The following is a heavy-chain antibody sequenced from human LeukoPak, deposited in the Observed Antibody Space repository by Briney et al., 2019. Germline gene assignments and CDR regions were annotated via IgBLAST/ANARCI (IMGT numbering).Heavy chain of an antibody. CDR2: ISGSGGST. D-gene: IGHD2-15*01. J-gene: IGHJ4*02. V-gene: IGHV3-23*01. CDR1: GGSISSYY. Sequence: ETLSLTCTVSGGSISSYYWSWVRQAPGKGLEWVSAISGSGGSTYYADSVKGRFTISRDNSKNTLYLQMNSLRAEDTAVYYCAKDHCSGGSCYSAYDFDYWGQGTLVTVSS. CDR3: AKDHCSGGSCYSAYDFDY.